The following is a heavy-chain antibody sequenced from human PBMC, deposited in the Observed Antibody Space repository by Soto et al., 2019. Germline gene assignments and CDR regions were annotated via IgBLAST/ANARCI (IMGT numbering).Heavy chain of an antibody. CDR2: INHSGST. CDR1: GGSFSGYY. D-gene: IGHD6-6*01. V-gene: IGHV4-34*01. Sequence: SETLSLTCAVYGGSFSGYYWSWIRQPPGKGLEWIGEINHSGSTNYNPSLKSRVTISVDTSKNQFSLKLSSVTAADTAVYYCASYEYRSSLYGMDVWGQGTTVTVSS. J-gene: IGHJ6*02. CDR3: ASYEYRSSLYGMDV.